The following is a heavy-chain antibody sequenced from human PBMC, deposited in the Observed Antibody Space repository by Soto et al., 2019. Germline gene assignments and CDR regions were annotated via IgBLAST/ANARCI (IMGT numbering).Heavy chain of an antibody. CDR3: ARDDSSSWFSSYYYGMDV. CDR1: GCTFTGYY. V-gene: IGHV1-2*02. J-gene: IGHJ6*02. Sequence: ASVKVSCKACGCTFTGYYMHWVRQAPGQGLEWMGWINPNSGGTNYAQKFQGRVTMTRDTSISTAYMELSRLRSDDTAVYYCARDDSSSWFSSYYYGMDVWGQGTTVTAP. CDR2: INPNSGGT. D-gene: IGHD6-13*01.